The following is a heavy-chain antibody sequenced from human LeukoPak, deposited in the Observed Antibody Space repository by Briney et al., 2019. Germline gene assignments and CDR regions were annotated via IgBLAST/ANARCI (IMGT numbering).Heavy chain of an antibody. D-gene: IGHD6-19*01. CDR3: ADIAVAGTDGMDV. Sequence: PGGSLRLSCAASGFTFSSYGMHWVRQAPGKGLEWVAVISYDGSNKYYADSVKGRFTISRDNSKNTLYLQMNSLRAEDTAVYYCADIAVAGTDGMDVWGQGTTVTVSS. CDR2: ISYDGSNK. CDR1: GFTFSSYG. J-gene: IGHJ6*02. V-gene: IGHV3-30*03.